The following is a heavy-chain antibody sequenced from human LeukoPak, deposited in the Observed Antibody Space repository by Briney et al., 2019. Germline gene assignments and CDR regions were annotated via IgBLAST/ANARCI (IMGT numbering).Heavy chain of an antibody. V-gene: IGHV3-53*01. CDR2: IYSGGST. Sequence: GGSLRLSCAASGFTFSSYAMSWVRQAPGKGLEWVSVIYSGGSTYYADSVKGRFTISRDNSKNTLYLQMNSLRAEDTAVYYCARGGRPEYYDSSGYFDYWGQGTLVTVSS. J-gene: IGHJ4*02. CDR1: GFTFSSYA. D-gene: IGHD3-22*01. CDR3: ARGGRPEYYDSSGYFDY.